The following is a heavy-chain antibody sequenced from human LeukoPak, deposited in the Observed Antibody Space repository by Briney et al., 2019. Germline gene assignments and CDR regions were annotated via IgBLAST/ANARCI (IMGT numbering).Heavy chain of an antibody. J-gene: IGHJ4*02. V-gene: IGHV4-34*01. CDR2: INHSGST. CDR3: ARAGPVSRFDY. CDR1: GGSSSGYY. D-gene: IGHD1-20*01. Sequence: SETLSLTCAVYGGSSSGYYWSWIRQPPGKGLEWIGEINHSGSTNYNPSLKSRVTISVDTSKNQFSLKLSSVTAADTAVYYCARAGPVSRFDYWGQGTLVTVSS.